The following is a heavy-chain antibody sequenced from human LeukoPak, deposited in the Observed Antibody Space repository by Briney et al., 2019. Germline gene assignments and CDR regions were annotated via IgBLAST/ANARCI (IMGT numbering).Heavy chain of an antibody. CDR2: ISHDGRTE. CDR3: AKEPTPYSSGWYFQH. Sequence: RGSRTLSCAASGFIFSNYGMHWVRQAPGKGLEWVAVISHDGRTEFYADSVKGRFTISRDNSKNTLDLQMFSLRAEDTAVYYCAKEPTPYSSGWYFQHWGQGTLVTVSS. D-gene: IGHD6-25*01. CDR1: GFIFSNYG. J-gene: IGHJ1*01. V-gene: IGHV3-30*18.